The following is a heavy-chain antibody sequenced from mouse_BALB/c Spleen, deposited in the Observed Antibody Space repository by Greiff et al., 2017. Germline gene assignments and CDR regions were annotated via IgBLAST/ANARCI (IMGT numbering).Heavy chain of an antibody. CDR2: INPSSGYT. V-gene: IGHV1-4*01. CDR3: ARYRTGPYAMDY. J-gene: IGHJ4*01. CDR1: GYTFTRYT. Sequence: VHVKPSGAALARPCASVKMSCPASGYTFTRYTMHWVKQRPGQGLEWIGYINPSSGYTNYNQKFKDKATLTADKSSSTAYMQLSSLTSEDSAVYYCARYRTGPYAMDYWGQGTSGTVSS. D-gene: IGHD4-1*01.